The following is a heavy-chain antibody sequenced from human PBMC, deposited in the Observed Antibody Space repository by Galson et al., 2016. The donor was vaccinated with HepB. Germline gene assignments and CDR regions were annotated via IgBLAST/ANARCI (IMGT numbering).Heavy chain of an antibody. CDR1: GFSLNTRGVG. Sequence: PALVKPTQTLTLTCTFSGFSLNTRGVGVGWIRQPPRKALECLALIYWDDDARYSPSLNNRLTITKDTSKNQVVLTMTNMDPVDTGTYYCAHTMYASGWSLDYWGQGTLVTVSS. CDR3: AHTMYASGWSLDY. D-gene: IGHD6-19*01. J-gene: IGHJ4*02. V-gene: IGHV2-5*02. CDR2: IYWDDDA.